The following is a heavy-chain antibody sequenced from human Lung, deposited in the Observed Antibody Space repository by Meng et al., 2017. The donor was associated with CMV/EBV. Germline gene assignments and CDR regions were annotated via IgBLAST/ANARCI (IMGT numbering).Heavy chain of an antibody. CDR3: ARRGRPGDAAYGADV. D-gene: IGHD2-21*01. V-gene: IGHV5-51*01. Sequence: GESXKISCTASGYSFTTYWIVWVRQLPGKGLEWMGTIFPGDSDNGYSHSCQGQVTISGDRSISTAYMQWISLKASDTAIYYCARRGRPGDAAYGADVWGQGTXVTVYS. CDR2: IFPGDSDN. J-gene: IGHJ6*02. CDR1: GYSFTTYW.